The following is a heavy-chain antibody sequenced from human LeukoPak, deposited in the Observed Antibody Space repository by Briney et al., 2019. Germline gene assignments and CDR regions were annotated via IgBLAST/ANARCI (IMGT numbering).Heavy chain of an antibody. D-gene: IGHD1-26*01. V-gene: IGHV1-2*02. CDR3: AREGGGSYYAALDY. CDR2: INPNSGGT. CDR1: GYTFTGYY. Sequence: ASVKVSCKASGYTFTGYYMHWVRQAPRQELEWMGWINPNSGGTNYAQKFQGRVTMTRDTSISTAYMELSRLRSDDTAVYYCAREGGGSYYAALDYWGQGTLVTVSS. J-gene: IGHJ4*02.